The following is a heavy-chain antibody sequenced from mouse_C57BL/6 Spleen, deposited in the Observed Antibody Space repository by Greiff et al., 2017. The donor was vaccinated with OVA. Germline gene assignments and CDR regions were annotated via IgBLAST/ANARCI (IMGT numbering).Heavy chain of an antibody. CDR1: GYTFTSYD. D-gene: IGHD1-1*01. CDR3: ARGEEYYGFAY. Sequence: QVQLQQSGPELVKPGASVKLSCKASGYTFTSYDINWVKQRPGQGLEWIGWIYPRDGSTKYNEKFKGKATLTVDTSSSTAYMELHSLTSEDSAVYFCARGEEYYGFAYWGQGTLVTVSA. CDR2: IYPRDGST. J-gene: IGHJ3*01. V-gene: IGHV1-85*01.